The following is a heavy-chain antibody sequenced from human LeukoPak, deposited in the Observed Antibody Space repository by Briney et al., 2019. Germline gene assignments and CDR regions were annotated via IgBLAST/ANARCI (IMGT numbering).Heavy chain of an antibody. CDR1: GYTFTSYY. V-gene: IGHV1-46*01. Sequence: ASVKVSCKASGYTFTSYYMHWVRQAPRQGLEWMGIINPSGGSTSYAQKFQGRVTMTRDTSTSTVYMELSSLRSEDTAVYYCARERILRRGFDYWGQGTLVTVSS. J-gene: IGHJ4*02. CDR2: INPSGGST. CDR3: ARERILRRGFDY. D-gene: IGHD2-15*01.